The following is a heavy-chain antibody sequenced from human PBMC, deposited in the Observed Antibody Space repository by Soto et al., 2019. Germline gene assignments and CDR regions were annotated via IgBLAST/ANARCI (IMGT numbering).Heavy chain of an antibody. D-gene: IGHD6-6*01. CDR3: ARDARNGMDV. CDR2: IYYSGST. J-gene: IGHJ6*02. Sequence: SETLSLTCTVSGGSISSFYWSWIRQPPGKGLEWIGYIYYSGSTNYNPSLKSRVTISVDTSKNQFSLKLSSVTAADTAVYYCARDARNGMDVWGQGTTVTVSS. V-gene: IGHV4-59*01. CDR1: GGSISSFY.